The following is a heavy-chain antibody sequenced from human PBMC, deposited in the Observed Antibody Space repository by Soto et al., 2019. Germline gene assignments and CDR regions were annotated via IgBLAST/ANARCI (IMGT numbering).Heavy chain of an antibody. Sequence: SAVKVSSKASVYSFTNYAMHCGLQAPGQRLYWMGWINAGNGNTKYSQKFQGRVTITRDTSASTAYMELSSLRSEDTAVYYCARDNVQPHNVWFSSSYYPHGFAPSAQGTLVPVSS. CDR1: VYSFTNYA. J-gene: IGHJ5*02. V-gene: IGHV1-3*01. CDR3: ARDNVQPHNVWFSSSYYPHGFAP. D-gene: IGHD6-13*01. CDR2: INAGNGNT.